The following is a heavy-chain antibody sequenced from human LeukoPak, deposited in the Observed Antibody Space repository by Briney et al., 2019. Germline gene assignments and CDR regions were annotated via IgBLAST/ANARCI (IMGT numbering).Heavy chain of an antibody. CDR1: GFTLSSYW. CDR2: INGDGSEK. J-gene: IGHJ4*02. Sequence: GGSLRLSCAASGFTLSSYWISWVRQAPGKGLEWVANINGDGSEKYYVDSVKGRFTISRDNAKNTVYLQMISLRAEDTAVYYCARAVAAAGSYWGQGTLVTVSS. CDR3: ARAVAAAGSY. V-gene: IGHV3-7*04. D-gene: IGHD6-13*01.